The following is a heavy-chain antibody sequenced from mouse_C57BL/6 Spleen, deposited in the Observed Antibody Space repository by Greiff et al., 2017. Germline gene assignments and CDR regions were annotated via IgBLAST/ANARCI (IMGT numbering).Heavy chain of an antibody. V-gene: IGHV1-80*01. Sequence: QVQLKQSGAELVKPGASVKISCKASGYAFSSYWMNWVKQRPGKGLEWIGQIYPGDGDTNYNGKFKGKATLTADKSSSTAYMQLSSLTSEDSAVYFCARKRSSFPGFDYWGQGTTLTVSS. CDR1: GYAFSSYW. CDR2: IYPGDGDT. D-gene: IGHD1-1*01. J-gene: IGHJ2*01. CDR3: ARKRSSFPGFDY.